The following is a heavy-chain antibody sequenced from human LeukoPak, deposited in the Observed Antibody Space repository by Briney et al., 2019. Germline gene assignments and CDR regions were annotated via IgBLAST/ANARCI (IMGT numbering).Heavy chain of an antibody. CDR3: ARGFHRTSSILLWFGELSSYYFDY. CDR2: MNPNSGNT. Sequence: ASVKVSCKASGYTFTGYYMHWARQATGQGLEWMGWMNPNSGNTGYAQKFQGRVTMTRNTSISTAYMELSSLRSEDTAVYYCARGFHRTSSILLWFGELSSYYFDYWGQGTLVTVSS. CDR1: GYTFTGYY. J-gene: IGHJ4*02. D-gene: IGHD3-10*01. V-gene: IGHV1-8*02.